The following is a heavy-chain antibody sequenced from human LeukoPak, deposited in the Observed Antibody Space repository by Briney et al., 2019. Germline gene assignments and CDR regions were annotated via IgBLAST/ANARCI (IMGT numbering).Heavy chain of an antibody. CDR2: ISGSGDST. D-gene: IGHD5-24*01. CDR1: GFTFSYYA. J-gene: IGHJ6*03. CDR3: ARERDGYNYYYYYYMDV. V-gene: IGHV3-23*01. Sequence: PGGSLRLSCAASGFTFSYYAMSWVRQAPGTGLEWVSAISGSGDSTSYADSVKGRFTISRDNAKNSLYLQMNSLRAEDTAVYYCARERDGYNYYYYYYMDVWGKGTTVTVSS.